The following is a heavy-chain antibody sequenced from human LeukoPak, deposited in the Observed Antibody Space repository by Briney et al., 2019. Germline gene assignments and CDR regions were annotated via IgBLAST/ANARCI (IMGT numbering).Heavy chain of an antibody. V-gene: IGHV3-23*01. J-gene: IGHJ4*02. CDR3: AKTGGGSAGILTGHRRYFDY. D-gene: IGHD3-9*01. CDR1: GFSFTTYA. Sequence: PGGSLRLSCAASGFSFTTYAINWVRQAPGKGLEWVSVVRGSGGSAYYADSVKGRFTISRDNSKNTLYLQMNSLRAEDTAVYYCAKTGGGSAGILTGHRRYFDYWGQGTLVTVPS. CDR2: VRGSGGSA.